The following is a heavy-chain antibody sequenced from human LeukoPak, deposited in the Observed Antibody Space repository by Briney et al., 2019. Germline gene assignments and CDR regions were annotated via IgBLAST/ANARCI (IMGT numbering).Heavy chain of an antibody. CDR1: GGSLSSSSYY. CDR3: VRPDDNSFDF. V-gene: IGHV4-39*01. J-gene: IGHJ3*01. CDR2: IYETGST. Sequence: TSETLSLTCSVSGGSLSSSSYYWGWIRQPPGRGLEWIGNIYETGSTNYNPSLKSRVTISVDTSKNQFSLKLSSVTAADTAVYYCVRPDDNSFDFWGQGTMVTVSS. D-gene: IGHD3-9*01.